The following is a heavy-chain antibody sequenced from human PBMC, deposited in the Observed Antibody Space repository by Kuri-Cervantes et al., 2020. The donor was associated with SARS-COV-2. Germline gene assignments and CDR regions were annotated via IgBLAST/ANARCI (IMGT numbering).Heavy chain of an antibody. V-gene: IGHV4-30-4*08. D-gene: IGHD2/OR15-2a*01. J-gene: IGHJ5*02. Sequence: SCTVSGGSISSGDYYWSWIRQPPGKGLEWIGYIYYSGSTYYNPSLKSRVTISVDTSKNQFSLKLSSVTAADTAVYYCARGSSILAYDWFDPWGQGTPVTVSS. CDR3: ARGSSILAYDWFDP. CDR1: GGSISSGDYY. CDR2: IYYSGST.